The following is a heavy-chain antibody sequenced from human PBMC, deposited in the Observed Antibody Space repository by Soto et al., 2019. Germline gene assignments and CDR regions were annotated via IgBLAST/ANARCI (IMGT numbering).Heavy chain of an antibody. J-gene: IGHJ5*02. V-gene: IGHV3-21*01. CDR3: ARDLWHIVVVTATHWFDP. Sequence: EVPLVESGGGLVKPGGSLRLSCAASGFTFSSYSMNWVRQAPGKGLEWVSSISSSSSYIYYADSVKGRFTISRDNAKNSLYLQMNSLRAEDTAVYYCARDLWHIVVVTATHWFDPWGQGTLVTVSS. D-gene: IGHD2-21*02. CDR1: GFTFSSYS. CDR2: ISSSSSYI.